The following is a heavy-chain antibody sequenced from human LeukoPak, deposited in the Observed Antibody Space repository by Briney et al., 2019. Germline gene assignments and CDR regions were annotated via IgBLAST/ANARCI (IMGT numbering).Heavy chain of an antibody. J-gene: IGHJ5*02. V-gene: IGHV1-2*06. CDR2: INSNTGDT. D-gene: IGHD4-17*01. CDR1: GYTFTGYF. Sequence: ASVKVSCKASGYTFTGYFMHWVRQAPGQGLEWVGRINSNTGDTTYAHTFQGRVTMTRDTSSTTAHMELSRLKSDDTAVYYCARGQPYGDYNWFDLWGQGALVTVSS. CDR3: ARGQPYGDYNWFDL.